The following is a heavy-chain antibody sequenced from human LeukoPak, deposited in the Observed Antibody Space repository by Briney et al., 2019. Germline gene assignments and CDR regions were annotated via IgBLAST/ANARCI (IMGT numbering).Heavy chain of an antibody. D-gene: IGHD4-17*01. CDR3: ARDLHYGDYGSFDY. J-gene: IGHJ4*02. Sequence: GGSLRLSCAASGFTVGSNYMSWVRQAPGKGLEWVSVIYSGGSTYYADSVKGRFTISRDNSKNTLYLQMNSLRAEDTAVYYCARDLHYGDYGSFDYWGQGTLVTVSS. CDR1: GFTVGSNY. CDR2: IYSGGST. V-gene: IGHV3-53*01.